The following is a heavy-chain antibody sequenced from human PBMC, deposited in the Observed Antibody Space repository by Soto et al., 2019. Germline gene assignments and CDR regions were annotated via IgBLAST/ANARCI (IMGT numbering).Heavy chain of an antibody. V-gene: IGHV1-3*01. CDR3: AGGFRGGGAEWFRP. Sequence: ASVKVSCKASGYTFTSYAMHWVRQAPGQRLEWMGWINAGNGNTKYSQKFQGRVTITRDTSASTAYMELSSLRSEDTAVYYCAGGFRGGGAEWFRPWGQGTLVTVSS. CDR2: INAGNGNT. D-gene: IGHD2-21*01. CDR1: GYTFTSYA. J-gene: IGHJ5*02.